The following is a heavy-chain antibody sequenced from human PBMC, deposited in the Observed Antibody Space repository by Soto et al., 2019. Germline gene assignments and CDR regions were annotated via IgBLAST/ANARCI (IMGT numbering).Heavy chain of an antibody. Sequence: ASVKVSCKASGYTFTGYYMHWVRQAPGQGLEWMGWINPNSGGTNYAQKFQGRVTMTRDTSISTAYMELSRLRSDDTAVYYCARPHLPDTVATPAGYCGQGTLVTVSS. CDR1: GYTFTGYY. CDR2: INPNSGGT. J-gene: IGHJ4*02. CDR3: ARPHLPDTVATPAGY. D-gene: IGHD5-12*01. V-gene: IGHV1-2*02.